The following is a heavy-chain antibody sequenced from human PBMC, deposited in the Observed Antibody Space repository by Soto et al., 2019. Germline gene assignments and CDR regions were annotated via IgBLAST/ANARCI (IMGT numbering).Heavy chain of an antibody. CDR1: GDSLSRGNYY. CDR3: ARERPDGARLDP. V-gene: IGHV4-39*07. CDR2: SSFTGNT. Sequence: SETLSLTCTVSGDSLSRGNYYWGWVRQPPGKGLEWIGSSSFTGNTFFNPSLKSRVNIFVDTSKNQFSLKLNSVTAADTAVYYCARERPDGARLDPWGQGTLVTVSA. D-gene: IGHD6-25*01. J-gene: IGHJ5*02.